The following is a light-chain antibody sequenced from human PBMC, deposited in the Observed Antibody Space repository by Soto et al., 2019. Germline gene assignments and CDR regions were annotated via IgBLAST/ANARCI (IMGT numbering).Light chain of an antibody. Sequence: DIQMTQSPSTLSASVGDRVIITCRASQSISSWLAWYQKKPGKAPKLLIYEASSLESGVPSRFSGSGSGTEFALTISSLQPDDFATYYCQQYNSYSYSFGQGTKLEIK. CDR1: QSISSW. CDR2: EAS. V-gene: IGKV1-5*03. J-gene: IGKJ2*03. CDR3: QQYNSYSYS.